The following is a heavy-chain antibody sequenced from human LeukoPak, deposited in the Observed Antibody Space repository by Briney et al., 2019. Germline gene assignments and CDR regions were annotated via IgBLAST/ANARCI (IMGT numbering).Heavy chain of an antibody. CDR3: ATAGIVIITNPPLLGAFDI. V-gene: IGHV1-24*01. D-gene: IGHD3-22*01. CDR1: GYTLTELS. Sequence: ASVTVSFKGSGYTLTELSMHWVRQPPGKGRAWMGVFDPEDGETIYAQKFQDRVTMTEYTSTDTAYMELSSLRSEDTAVYYWATAGIVIITNPPLLGAFDIWGQGTMVTVSS. J-gene: IGHJ3*02. CDR2: FDPEDGET.